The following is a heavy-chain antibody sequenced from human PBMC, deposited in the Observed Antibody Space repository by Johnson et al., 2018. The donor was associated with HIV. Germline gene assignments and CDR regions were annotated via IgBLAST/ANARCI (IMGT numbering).Heavy chain of an antibody. V-gene: IGHV3-30*18. Sequence: QVQLVESGGGLVQPGRSLRLSCAASGFTFSSYGTHWVRQAPGKGLEWVAVISYDGSNKYYADSVKGRFTISRDNSKNTLYLQMNSLRAEDTAVYYCAKVNRMEQWLAGGGAFDIWGQGTMVTVSS. J-gene: IGHJ3*02. CDR2: ISYDGSNK. CDR3: AKVNRMEQWLAGGGAFDI. CDR1: GFTFSSYG. D-gene: IGHD6-19*01.